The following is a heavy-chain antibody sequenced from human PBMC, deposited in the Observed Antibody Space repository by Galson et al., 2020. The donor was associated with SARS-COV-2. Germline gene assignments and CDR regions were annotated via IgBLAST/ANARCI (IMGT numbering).Heavy chain of an antibody. CDR2: IYYDGSEK. CDR1: GYTFSSHA. J-gene: IGHJ4*02. CDR3: ARDGQLSSGWAFDY. D-gene: IGHD6-19*01. Sequence: GESLKISCAASGYTFSSHAMHWVRQAPGKGLEWVAQIYYDGSEKYYGDYVKGRFTISRDSSKNTVYLQMDNLRADDTAVYYCARDGQLSSGWAFDYWGQGTLVTVSS. V-gene: IGHV3-33*01.